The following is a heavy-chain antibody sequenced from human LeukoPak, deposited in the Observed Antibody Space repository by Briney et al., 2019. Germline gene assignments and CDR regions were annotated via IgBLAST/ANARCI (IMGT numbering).Heavy chain of an antibody. CDR3: ARGRIAAAGGDY. CDR2: MNPNSGNT. J-gene: IGHJ4*02. V-gene: IGHV1-8*03. D-gene: IGHD6-13*01. Sequence: ASVKVSCKASGYTFTSYDINWVRQATGQGLEWMGWMNPNSGNTGYAQKFQGRVTITRNTSISTAYMELSSLRSEDTAVYYCARGRIAAAGGDYWGQGTLVTVSS. CDR1: GYTFTSYD.